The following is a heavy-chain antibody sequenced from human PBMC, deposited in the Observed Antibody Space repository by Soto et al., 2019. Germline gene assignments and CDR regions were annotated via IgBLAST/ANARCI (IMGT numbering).Heavy chain of an antibody. Sequence: HPGGSLRLSCAASGFTFDSCDMSWVRQAPGKGLEWLSNISGSGRYTDYADSVKGRFTISRDTSKNTLYLQMNSLRVEDTAVDYCAGARACRIMQPYYGMHISDQQSKGSVS. CDR2: ISGSGRYT. D-gene: IGHD1-26*01. CDR3: AGARACRIMQPYYGMHI. V-gene: IGHV3-23*01. J-gene: IGHJ6*02. CDR1: GFTFDSCD.